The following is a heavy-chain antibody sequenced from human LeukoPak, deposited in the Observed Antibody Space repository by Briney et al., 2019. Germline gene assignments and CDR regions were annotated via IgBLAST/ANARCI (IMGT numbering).Heavy chain of an antibody. D-gene: IGHD2-15*01. Sequence: GASVKVSCKASGYTFTSYDINWVRQATGQGLEWMGWMNPNSGNTGYAQKFQGRVTMTRSTSISTAYMELSSLRSEDTAVYYCAREGGGSRYNWFDPWGQGTLVTVSS. CDR2: MNPNSGNT. J-gene: IGHJ5*02. CDR3: AREGGGSRYNWFDP. V-gene: IGHV1-8*01. CDR1: GYTFTSYD.